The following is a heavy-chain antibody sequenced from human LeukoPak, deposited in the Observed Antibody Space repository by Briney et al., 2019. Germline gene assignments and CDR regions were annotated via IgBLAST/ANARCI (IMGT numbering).Heavy chain of an antibody. J-gene: IGHJ3*02. CDR3: ARSPDSSGYWDAFDI. V-gene: IGHV4-59*08. CDR2: ISYSGSA. D-gene: IGHD3-22*01. Sequence: SETLSLTCTVSGGSISGYYWSWIRQPPGKGLERIGYISYSGSADYNPSLKSRVTISVDTSKNKFSLKLTSVTAADTAVYYCARSPDSSGYWDAFDIWGQGTMVTVSS. CDR1: GGSISGYY.